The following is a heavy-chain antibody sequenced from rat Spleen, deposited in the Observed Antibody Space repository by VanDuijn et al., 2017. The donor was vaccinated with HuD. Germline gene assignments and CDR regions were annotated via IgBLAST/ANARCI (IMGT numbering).Heavy chain of an antibody. CDR2: IWTGGST. Sequence: QVHLKESGPGLVQSSQTLSLTCTVFGFSLTTNGVSWVRQPPGKGLEWMGVIWTGGSTAYNSLLNSRLIISRDTSTSQVFLKMNSLQTEDTATYYCVREASYPGITFDYWGQGVMVTVSS. CDR1: GFSLTTNG. D-gene: IGHD1-4*01. J-gene: IGHJ2*01. CDR3: VREASYPGITFDY. V-gene: IGHV2-43*01.